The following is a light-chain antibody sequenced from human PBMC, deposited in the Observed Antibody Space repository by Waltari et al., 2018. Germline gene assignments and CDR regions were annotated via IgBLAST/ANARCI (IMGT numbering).Light chain of an antibody. CDR2: AAS. J-gene: IGKJ4*01. V-gene: IGKV1-27*01. Sequence: DIQLTQSPSSLSASVGDNITITCRATQGIRPYLAWYQQKPGKVPKLLIYAASTLQSGVPSRFTGSGSGTDFTLTISSLQPEDVATYYCQKYSGAPLTFGGGTKVEIK. CDR3: QKYSGAPLT. CDR1: QGIRPY.